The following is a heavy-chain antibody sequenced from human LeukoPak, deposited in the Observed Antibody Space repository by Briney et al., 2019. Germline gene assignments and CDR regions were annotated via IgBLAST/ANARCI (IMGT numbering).Heavy chain of an antibody. D-gene: IGHD3-10*01. CDR3: ARDTFYGSGTHFTPYFDY. Sequence: PSETLSLTCTVSGGSISSSSYYWGWIRQPPGKGLEWIGSIYYSGSTYYNPSLKSRVTISVDTSKNQFSLKLSSVTAADTAVYYCARDTFYGSGTHFTPYFDYWGQGTLVTVSS. J-gene: IGHJ4*02. V-gene: IGHV4-39*07. CDR2: IYYSGST. CDR1: GGSISSSSYY.